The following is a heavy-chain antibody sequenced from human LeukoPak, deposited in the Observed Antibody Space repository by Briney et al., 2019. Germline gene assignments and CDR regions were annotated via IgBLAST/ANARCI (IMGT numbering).Heavy chain of an antibody. D-gene: IGHD6-13*01. CDR1: GFTFSSYS. Sequence: GGSLRLSCAASGFTFSSYSMNWVRQAPGKGLDWVASISSSSSYIYYADSVKGRFTISRDNAKNSLYLQMNSLRAEDTAVYYCARDVAAAGSPLPEDYWGQGTLVTVSS. V-gene: IGHV3-21*01. J-gene: IGHJ4*02. CDR2: ISSSSSYI. CDR3: ARDVAAAGSPLPEDY.